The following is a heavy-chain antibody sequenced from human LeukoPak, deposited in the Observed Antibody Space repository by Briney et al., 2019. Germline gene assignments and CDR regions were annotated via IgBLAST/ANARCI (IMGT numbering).Heavy chain of an antibody. CDR3: ARRAGGYSHPYDY. Sequence: GGSLRLSCAASGFTFSRYTMNWVRQAPGKGLEWVSSISSSTTYIYYADSLKGRFTISRNNARNSLSLQMNSLTAEDTAVYYCARRAGGYSHPYDYWGQGTLVTVSS. V-gene: IGHV3-21*01. CDR2: ISSSTTYI. J-gene: IGHJ4*02. CDR1: GFTFSRYT. D-gene: IGHD4-23*01.